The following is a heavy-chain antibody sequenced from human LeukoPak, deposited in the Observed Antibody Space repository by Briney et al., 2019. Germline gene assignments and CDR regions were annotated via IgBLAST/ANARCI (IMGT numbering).Heavy chain of an antibody. J-gene: IGHJ5*02. Sequence: SVNVSCKASGGTLSSYAISWVRQAPGQGLEWMGGIIPIFGTANYAQKFQGRVTITADESTSTAYMELSSLRSDDTAVYYCARNIVVVPAAEFDPWGQGTLVTVSS. CDR3: ARNIVVVPAAEFDP. V-gene: IGHV1-69*13. CDR2: IIPIFGTA. CDR1: GGTLSSYA. D-gene: IGHD2-2*01.